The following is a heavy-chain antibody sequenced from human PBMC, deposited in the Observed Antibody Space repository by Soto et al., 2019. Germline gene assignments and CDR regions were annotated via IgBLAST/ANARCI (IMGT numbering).Heavy chain of an antibody. CDR2: INDDGDRT. Sequence: EVQLLESGGGSLQPRGTLKLSCAVSGFTFSIYAMCWVRQAPGRGPEWVEGINDDGDRTYYADSAKGRITISRDNSKDTLYLQMNSLRAEDTAVYYCAREEWTDRRPYLFSGMDVWGQGTTVTVSS. CDR3: AREEWTDRRPYLFSGMDV. V-gene: IGHV3-23*01. D-gene: IGHD3-3*01. CDR1: GFTFSIYA. J-gene: IGHJ6*02.